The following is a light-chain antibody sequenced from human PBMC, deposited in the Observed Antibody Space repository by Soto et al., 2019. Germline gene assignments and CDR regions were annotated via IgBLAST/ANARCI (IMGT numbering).Light chain of an antibody. CDR3: ATWDGSLPGEV. CDR2: DNN. V-gene: IGLV1-51*01. J-gene: IGLJ2*01. CDR1: SSNIGNNY. Sequence: QSVLTQSPSVSAAPGQKVTISCSGSSSNIGNNYASWYQQLPGTAPKLLIYDNNKRPSGIPDRFSGSKSGTSGTLEITGLQTGDEADYYCATWDGSLPGEVFGGGTKLTVL.